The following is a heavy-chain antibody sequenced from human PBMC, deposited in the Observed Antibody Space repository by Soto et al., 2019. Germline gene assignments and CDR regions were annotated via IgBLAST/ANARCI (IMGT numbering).Heavy chain of an antibody. CDR1: NDSLSSHF. Sequence: QVQLLQSGAAVRKPGASVTVSCKASNDSLSSHFIHWVRQAPGEGLEWMGIINPGPNSASYSKEFQCRLTLTSDMPSRTVYMQLSNLRSEDTAVYYCAGASSRVSSVVAAYWGQGTLVTVS. J-gene: IGHJ4*02. V-gene: IGHV1-46*01. D-gene: IGHD2-15*01. CDR3: AGASSRVSSVVAAY. CDR2: INPGPNSA.